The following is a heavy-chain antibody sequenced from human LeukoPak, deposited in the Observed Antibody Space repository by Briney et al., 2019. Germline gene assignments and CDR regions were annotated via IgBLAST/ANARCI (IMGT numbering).Heavy chain of an antibody. V-gene: IGHV3-48*01. J-gene: IGHJ3*02. CDR2: ISSSSSTI. D-gene: IGHD6-19*01. Sequence: GGSLRLSCAASGFTFSSYSMNWVRQAPGKGLEWVSYISSSSSTIYYADSVKGRFTISRDNAKNSLYLQMNSRRAEDTAVYYCARPYSSGWYGEAFDIWGQGTMVTVSS. CDR1: GFTFSSYS. CDR3: ARPYSSGWYGEAFDI.